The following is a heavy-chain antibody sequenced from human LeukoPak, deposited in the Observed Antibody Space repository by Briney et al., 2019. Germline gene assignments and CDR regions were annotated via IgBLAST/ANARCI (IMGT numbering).Heavy chain of an antibody. CDR2: IYPGDSDT. Sequence: GGSLKISCKGSGYSFTSYWIGWVRQMPGKGLEWMGIIYPGDSDTRYSPSFQGQVTISADKSISTAYLQWSSLKASVTAMYYCARRIQPDPSSGWDFDYWGQGTLVTVSS. D-gene: IGHD6-19*01. CDR3: ARRIQPDPSSGWDFDY. CDR1: GYSFTSYW. J-gene: IGHJ4*02. V-gene: IGHV5-51*01.